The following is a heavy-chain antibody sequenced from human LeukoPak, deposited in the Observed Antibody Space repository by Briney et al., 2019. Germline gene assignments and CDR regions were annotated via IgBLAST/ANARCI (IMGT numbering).Heavy chain of an antibody. J-gene: IGHJ4*02. CDR3: ARGYSYAVYFDY. V-gene: IGHV1-69*06. CDR2: IIPIFGTA. CDR1: GGTFSSYA. Sequence: SVKVSCKASGGTFSSYAISWVRQAPGQGLEWMGGIIPIFGTANYAQKFQGRVTITADKSTSTAYMELSSLRSEDTAVYYCARGYSYAVYFDYWGQGTLVTVSS. D-gene: IGHD5-18*01.